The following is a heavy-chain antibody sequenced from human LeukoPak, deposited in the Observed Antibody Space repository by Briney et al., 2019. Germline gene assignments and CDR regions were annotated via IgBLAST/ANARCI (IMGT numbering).Heavy chain of an antibody. D-gene: IGHD5-24*01. CDR1: GYSFTNYW. CDR3: ARHLDGVEMATPAGY. CDR2: IYPADSDT. J-gene: IGHJ4*02. V-gene: IGHV5-51*01. Sequence: GESLKISCRGSGYSFTNYWIGWVRQMPGKGLEWMGIIYPADSDTRYSPSFQGQVTISADKSISTAYLQWSSLKASDTAMYYCARHLDGVEMATPAGYWGQGTLVTVSS.